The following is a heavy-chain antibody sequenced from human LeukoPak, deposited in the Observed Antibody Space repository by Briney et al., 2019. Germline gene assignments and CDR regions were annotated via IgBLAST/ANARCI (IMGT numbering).Heavy chain of an antibody. D-gene: IGHD1-14*01. J-gene: IGHJ3*02. V-gene: IGHV4-59*01. CDR2: IYYSGST. CDR3: ARLTKRNDAFTI. Sequence: SETLSLTCSVSGDSINSYYWSWIRQPPEKRLEWIGYIYYSGSTNYNPSLKSRLTISVDTSKNQFSLKLTSVTTADTAVYYCARLTKRNDAFTIWGQGTMVTVSS. CDR1: GDSINSYY.